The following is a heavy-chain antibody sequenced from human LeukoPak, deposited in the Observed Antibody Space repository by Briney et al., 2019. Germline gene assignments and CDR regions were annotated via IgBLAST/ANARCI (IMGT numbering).Heavy chain of an antibody. CDR3: ARDLYCDCRSGYQPLVY. J-gene: IGHJ4*02. CDR2: INYSGST. Sequence: SETLSLTCAVSGESLSGYYWSWIRQPPGKGLEWIGEINYSGSTSYNPSLKSRVTISLDTSKNQFSLKLSSVTAADTAVYYCARDLYCDCRSGYQPLVYWGQGTLVTVSA. CDR1: GESLSGYY. D-gene: IGHD3-3*01. V-gene: IGHV4-34*01.